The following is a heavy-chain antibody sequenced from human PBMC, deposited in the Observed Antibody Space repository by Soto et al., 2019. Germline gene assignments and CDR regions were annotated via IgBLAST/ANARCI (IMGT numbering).Heavy chain of an antibody. CDR3: ARSVGATWGAFDI. V-gene: IGHV3-53*01. CDR1: GFTVSSNY. J-gene: IGHJ3*02. D-gene: IGHD1-26*01. Sequence: GGSLRLSCAASGFTVSSNYMSWVRQAPGKGLEWVSVIYSGGSTYYADSVKGRFTISRDNSKNTLYLQMNSLRAEDTAVYYCARSVGATWGAFDIWGQGTMVTVSS. CDR2: IYSGGST.